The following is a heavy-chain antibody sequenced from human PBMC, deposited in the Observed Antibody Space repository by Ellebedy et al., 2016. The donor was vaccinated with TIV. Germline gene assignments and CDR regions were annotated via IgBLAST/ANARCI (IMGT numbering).Heavy chain of an antibody. CDR3: ARGGLVMTTVTTRPVDW. V-gene: IGHV3-48*01. Sequence: GESLKISCEASRFTFSTYSMNWVRQAPGKGLEWISYIGSRSGIFRYADSVKGRFTISRDNSNNTLYLQMNSLRPEDTAVYYCARGGLVMTTVTTRPVDWWGQGTLVTVSS. CDR2: IGSRSGIF. D-gene: IGHD4-11*01. CDR1: RFTFSTYS. J-gene: IGHJ4*02.